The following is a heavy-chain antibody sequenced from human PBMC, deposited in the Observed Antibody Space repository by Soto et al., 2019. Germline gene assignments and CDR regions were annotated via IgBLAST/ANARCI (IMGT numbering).Heavy chain of an antibody. CDR2: VYHTGRT. D-gene: IGHD3-3*01. CDR1: GGSVTNSSYY. CDR3: ARDFAYFDS. J-gene: IGHJ4*02. Sequence: SETLSLTCTVSGGSVTNSSYYWSWIRQPPGKGLEWIGYVYHTGRTSYNPSLKSRVSISMDTSKNQFSLNLDSVTAADTAVYFCARDFAYFDSWGQGTLVTVSS. V-gene: IGHV4-61*01.